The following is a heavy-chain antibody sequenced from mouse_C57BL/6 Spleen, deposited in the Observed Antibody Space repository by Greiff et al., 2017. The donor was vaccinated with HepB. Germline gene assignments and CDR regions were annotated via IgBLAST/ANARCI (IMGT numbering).Heavy chain of an antibody. D-gene: IGHD1-1*01. CDR3: ARGDGAVVADYAMDY. V-gene: IGHV1-75*01. CDR2: IFPGSGST. J-gene: IGHJ4*01. Sequence: LVESGPELVKPGASVKISCKASGYTFTDYYINWVKQRPGQGLEWIGWIFPGSGSTYYNEKFKGKATLTVDKSSSTAYMLLSSLTSEDSAVYFCARGDGAVVADYAMDYWGQGTSVTVSS. CDR1: GYTFTDYY.